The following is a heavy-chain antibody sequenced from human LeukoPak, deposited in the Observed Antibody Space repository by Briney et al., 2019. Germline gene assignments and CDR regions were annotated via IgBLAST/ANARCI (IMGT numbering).Heavy chain of an antibody. D-gene: IGHD3/OR15-3a*01. V-gene: IGHV5-51*01. Sequence: SGESLKISCKGSGYSFTSYWIGWGRQMPGKGLELMGTIYPDDSDTRYSPSFQGQVTISADRSITTAYLQWSSLNASDTAMYYCARHLGLRTLDYWGQGTLVTVSS. J-gene: IGHJ4*02. CDR1: GYSFTSYW. CDR3: ARHLGLRTLDY. CDR2: IYPDDSDT.